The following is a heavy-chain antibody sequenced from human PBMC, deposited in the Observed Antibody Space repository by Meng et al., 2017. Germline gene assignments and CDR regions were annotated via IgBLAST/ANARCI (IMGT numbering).Heavy chain of an antibody. V-gene: IGHV3-23*04. D-gene: IGHD7-27*01. Sequence: DVHRVESGGGLVQAGGSLRLSCAASEFTFSISAMSWVRQAPGKGLEWVSGISGNGGSTFYADSVKGRFTISRDNSKNTLYLQMNSLRVEDTALYYCAKLGSDYWGQGTLVTVSS. CDR3: AKLGSDY. CDR2: ISGNGGST. CDR1: EFTFSISA. J-gene: IGHJ4*02.